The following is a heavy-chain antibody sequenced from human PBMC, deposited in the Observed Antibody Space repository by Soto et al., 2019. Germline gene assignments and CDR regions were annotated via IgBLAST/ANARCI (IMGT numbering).Heavy chain of an antibody. V-gene: IGHV3-30*03. D-gene: IGHD6-13*01. CDR1: GFTFGNFG. Sequence: QVHLVESGGGVVQPGRSLRLSCAASGFTFGNFGIHWVRQAPGKGLEWVADISSDGSRKFYADSVKGRFTISRDNSKNTRHLQMNSLRTEDTAVYFCARGCSGGTNCFYFDFWGQGILVTVSS. CDR2: ISSDGSRK. J-gene: IGHJ4*02. CDR3: ARGCSGGTNCFYFDF.